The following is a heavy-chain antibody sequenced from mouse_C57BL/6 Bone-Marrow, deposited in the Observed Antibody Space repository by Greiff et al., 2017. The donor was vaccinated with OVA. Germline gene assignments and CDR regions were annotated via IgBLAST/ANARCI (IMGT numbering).Heavy chain of an antibody. J-gene: IGHJ2*01. V-gene: IGHV1-54*01. CDR1: GYAFTNYL. Sequence: QVQLQQSGAELVRPGTSVKVSCKASGYAFTNYLIEWVTQRPGPGLAWLGVINPGSCGPHYNEKFKGKATLTADKSPSTAYMQLSSLTSEDSAVYFCARWDEGYWGQGTTLTVSS. CDR2: INPGSCGP. CDR3: ARWDEGY. D-gene: IGHD4-1*01.